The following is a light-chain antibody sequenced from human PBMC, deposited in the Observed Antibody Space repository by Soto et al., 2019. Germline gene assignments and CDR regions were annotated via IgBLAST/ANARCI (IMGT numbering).Light chain of an antibody. Sequence: IVLTQSPGTLSLSPGERATLSCRASQSVSSTYLAWYQQKPGQAPRLLIYGASSRATGIPDRFSGSGSETDFILTISRLEPEDFAVYYCQQYGDSPLPGSSPLPFGGGTKVEIK. CDR3: QQYGDSPLPGSSPLP. J-gene: IGKJ4*01. V-gene: IGKV3-20*01. CDR2: GAS. CDR1: QSVSSTY.